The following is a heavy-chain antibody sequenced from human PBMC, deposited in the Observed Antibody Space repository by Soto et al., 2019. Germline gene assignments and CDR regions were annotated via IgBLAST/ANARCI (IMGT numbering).Heavy chain of an antibody. CDR1: GFTFSSYS. D-gene: IGHD2-2*01. V-gene: IGHV3-21*01. CDR2: ISSSSSYI. Sequence: GGSLRLSCAASGFTFSSYSMNWVRQAPGKGLEWVSSISSSSSYIYYADSVKGRFTISRDNAKNSLYLQMNSLRAEDTAVYYCARAGDIVVVPAAMDYWGQGTLVTVSS. J-gene: IGHJ4*02. CDR3: ARAGDIVVVPAAMDY.